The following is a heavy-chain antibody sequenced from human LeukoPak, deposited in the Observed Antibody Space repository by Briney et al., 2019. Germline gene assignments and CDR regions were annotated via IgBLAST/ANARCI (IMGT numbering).Heavy chain of an antibody. CDR1: GGSFSGYY. Sequence: TSETLSLTCAVYGGSFSGYYWSWIRQPPGKRLEWIGEINHSGSTNYNPSLKSRVTISVDTSKNQFSLKLSSVTAADTAVYYCARGVGRGHYYGMDVWGQGTTVTVSS. D-gene: IGHD3-10*01. V-gene: IGHV4-34*01. CDR3: ARGVGRGHYYGMDV. CDR2: INHSGST. J-gene: IGHJ6*02.